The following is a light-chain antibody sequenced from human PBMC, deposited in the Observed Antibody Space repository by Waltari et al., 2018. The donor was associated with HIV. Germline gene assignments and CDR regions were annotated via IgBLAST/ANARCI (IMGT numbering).Light chain of an antibody. V-gene: IGLV2-14*03. Sequence: QSALTQPASVSGSPGQSITISCTGTSSDVGGYNYVSWYQQHPGKAPKLMIYDVRNRPSGVSNRFSGSKSGNTASLTISWLQAEDEADYYCSSYASSSTVLFGGGTKLTVL. CDR2: DVR. J-gene: IGLJ2*01. CDR3: SSYASSSTVL. CDR1: SSDVGGYNY.